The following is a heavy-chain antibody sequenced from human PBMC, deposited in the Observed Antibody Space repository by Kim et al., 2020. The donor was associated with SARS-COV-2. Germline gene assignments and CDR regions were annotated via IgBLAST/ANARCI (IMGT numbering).Heavy chain of an antibody. V-gene: IGHV1-2*02. CDR3: AXEGITXVRGXGSWFXP. Sequence: ASVKVSCKASGYTFTGYYMHWVRQAPGQGLEXXGWIXXNSGGTNYAQKFQGRVTXRGDTXLSTXYMELXRLRSADTAVYYCAXEGITXVRGXGSWFXPWGXXTLXXVSS. CDR1: GYTFTGYY. D-gene: IGHD3-10*01. J-gene: IGHJ5*02. CDR2: IXXNSGGT.